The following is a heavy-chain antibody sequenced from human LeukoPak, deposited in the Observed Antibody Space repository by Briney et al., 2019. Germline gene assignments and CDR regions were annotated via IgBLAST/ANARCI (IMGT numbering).Heavy chain of an antibody. CDR1: GGSFSGYY. CDR3: ARRLYYYDSSGYLNYYYYYYMDV. D-gene: IGHD3-22*01. CDR2: INHSGST. J-gene: IGHJ6*03. V-gene: IGHV4-34*01. Sequence: SETLSLTCAVYGGSFSGYYWSWIRQPPGKGLEWIGEINHSGSTNYNPSLKSRVTISVDTSKNQFSLKLSSVTAADTAVYYCARRLYYYDSSGYLNYYYYYYMDVWGKGTTVTISS.